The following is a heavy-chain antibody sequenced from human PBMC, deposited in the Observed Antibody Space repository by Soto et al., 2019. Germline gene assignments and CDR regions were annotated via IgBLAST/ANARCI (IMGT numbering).Heavy chain of an antibody. V-gene: IGHV3-30*18. CDR2: ISYDGSNK. Sequence: QVQLVESGGGVVQPGRSLRLSCAASGFTFSSYGMHWVRQAPGKGLEWVAVISYDGSNKYYADSVKGRFTISRDNSKNTLYLQMNSLRAEDTAVYYCAKDPVPSGRYSGYDSRGYYKGLYYYGMDVWGQGTTVTVSS. J-gene: IGHJ6*02. CDR1: GFTFSSYG. D-gene: IGHD3-22*01. CDR3: AKDPVPSGRYSGYDSRGYYKGLYYYGMDV.